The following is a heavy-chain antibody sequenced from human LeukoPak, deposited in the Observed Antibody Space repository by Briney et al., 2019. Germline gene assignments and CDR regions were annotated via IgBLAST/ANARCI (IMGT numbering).Heavy chain of an antibody. V-gene: IGHV3-30-3*01. D-gene: IGHD1-26*01. J-gene: IGHJ3*02. Sequence: GRSLRLSCAASGFTFSSYAMHWVRQAPGKGLEWVAVISYDGSNKYYADSVKGRFTISRDNSKNTLYLQMNSLRAEDTAVYYCARDRWELLLGFAFDIWGQGTMVTVSS. CDR2: ISYDGSNK. CDR1: GFTFSSYA. CDR3: ARDRWELLLGFAFDI.